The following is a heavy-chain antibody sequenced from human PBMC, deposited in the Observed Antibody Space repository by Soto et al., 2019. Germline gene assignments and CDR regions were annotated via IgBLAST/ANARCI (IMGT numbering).Heavy chain of an antibody. Sequence: SETLSLTCTVSGGSISSGGYYWSWIRQHPGKGLEWIGYIYYSGSTYYNPSLKSRVTISVDTSKNQFSLKLSSVTAADTAVYYCARYPPIGIDPWGQGTLLTVYS. CDR2: IYYSGST. V-gene: IGHV4-31*03. D-gene: IGHD1-1*01. CDR3: ARYPPIGIDP. J-gene: IGHJ5*02. CDR1: GGSISSGGYY.